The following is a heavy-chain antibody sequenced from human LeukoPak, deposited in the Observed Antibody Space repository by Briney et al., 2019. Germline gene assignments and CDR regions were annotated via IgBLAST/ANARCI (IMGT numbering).Heavy chain of an antibody. CDR3: ARDRPRARYFDY. CDR2: IIPILGIA. V-gene: IGHV1-69*04. J-gene: IGHJ4*02. Sequence: GASVKVSCKASGGTFSSYAISWVRQAPGQGLEWMGRIIPILGIANYAQKFQGRVTITADKSTSTAYMELSSLKSADTAVYFCARDRPRARYFDYWGQGTLVTVSS. CDR1: GGTFSSYA. D-gene: IGHD2-15*01.